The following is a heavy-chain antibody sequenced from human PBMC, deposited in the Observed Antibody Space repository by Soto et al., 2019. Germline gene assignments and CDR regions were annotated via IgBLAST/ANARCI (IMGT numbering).Heavy chain of an antibody. J-gene: IGHJ3*02. CDR3: VREPRYCSGGSCSIMGDAFDI. V-gene: IGHV3-30*03. D-gene: IGHD2-15*01. CDR1: GFTFSSYG. Sequence: GGSLRLSCAASGFTFSSYGMHWVRQAPGKGLEWVAVISYDGSNKYYADSVRGRFSISTDSSKNALYLQMNSLRAEDSAVYYCVREPRYCSGGSCSIMGDAFDIWGQGTMVTVSS. CDR2: ISYDGSNK.